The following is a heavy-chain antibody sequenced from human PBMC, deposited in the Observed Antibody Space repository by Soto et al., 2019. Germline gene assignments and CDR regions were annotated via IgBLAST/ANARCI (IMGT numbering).Heavy chain of an antibody. CDR1: GYSFTSYW. Sequence: GESLKISCKGSGYSFTSYWIAWVRQMPGKGLERMGIIYPGDSDTRYSPSFEGQVTISADKSINTAYLQWSSLKASDSAMYYCARPFDTSGWYDHWGQGTLVTVS. D-gene: IGHD6-19*01. J-gene: IGHJ5*02. CDR2: IYPGDSDT. CDR3: ARPFDTSGWYDH. V-gene: IGHV5-51*01.